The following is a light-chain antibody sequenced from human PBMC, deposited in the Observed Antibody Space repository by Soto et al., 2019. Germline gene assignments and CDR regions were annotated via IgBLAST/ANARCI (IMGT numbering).Light chain of an antibody. CDR1: QSIARSY. Sequence: EIVLTQSPGTLSLSPGERATLSCRASQSIARSYLVWYQQRPGQAPRLLIYATSSRATGIPDRFSGSGSGTDFTLTISRMEPDDFVVYYCQQYGGSLKWAFGQGTKVEIK. V-gene: IGKV3-20*01. J-gene: IGKJ1*01. CDR2: ATS. CDR3: QQYGGSLKWA.